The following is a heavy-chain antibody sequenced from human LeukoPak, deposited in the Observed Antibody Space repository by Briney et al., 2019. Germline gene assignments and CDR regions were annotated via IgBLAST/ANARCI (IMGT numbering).Heavy chain of an antibody. CDR3: AKHGLPLVVISAPLDY. D-gene: IGHD2-15*01. J-gene: IGHJ4*02. V-gene: IGHV3-9*01. CDR1: GFTFDDYA. Sequence: GGSLRLSCAASGFTFDDYAMHWVRQAPGKGLEWVSGISWNGGSIGYVDSVKGRFTISRDNSKNTVYLQMNSLRAEDTAVYYCAKHGLPLVVISAPLDYWGQGTLVTVAS. CDR2: ISWNGGSI.